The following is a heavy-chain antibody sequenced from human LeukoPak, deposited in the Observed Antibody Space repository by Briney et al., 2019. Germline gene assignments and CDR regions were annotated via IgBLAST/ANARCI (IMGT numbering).Heavy chain of an antibody. Sequence: GGSLRLSCAASGFTFSTYEMNWVRQAPGKGLEWVSYISSSGSTVYYVDSVKGRFTISRDNARNSLYLQMNSLRAEDTAVYYCARRAYSGNYLTFDYWGQGTLVTVSS. CDR1: GFTFSTYE. D-gene: IGHD1-26*01. CDR3: ARRAYSGNYLTFDY. V-gene: IGHV3-48*03. CDR2: ISSSGSTV. J-gene: IGHJ4*02.